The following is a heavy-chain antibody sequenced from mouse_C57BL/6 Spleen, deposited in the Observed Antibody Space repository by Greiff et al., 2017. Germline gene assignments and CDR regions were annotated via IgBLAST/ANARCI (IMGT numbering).Heavy chain of an antibody. CDR2: IDPSDSYT. D-gene: IGHD2-4*01. J-gene: IGHJ2*01. CDR3: ARFDYDEASY. Sequence: QVQLQQPGAELVRPGTSVKLSCKASGYTFTSYWMHWVKQRPGQGLEWIGVIDPSDSYTNYNQKFKGKATLTVDTSSSTAYMQLSSLTSEDSAVYYCARFDYDEASYWGQGTTLTVSS. V-gene: IGHV1-59*01. CDR1: GYTFTSYW.